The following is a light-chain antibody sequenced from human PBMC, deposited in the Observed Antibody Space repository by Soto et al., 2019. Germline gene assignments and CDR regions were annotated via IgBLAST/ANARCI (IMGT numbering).Light chain of an antibody. Sequence: DIVLTQSPATLSLSPGERATVSCRASQSVHTYLAWYQQRPGQAPRLLIYDAFNRATGIPARFSGSGSGTAFTLTISCLEPEDFAVYDCQQRSIWPRTFGQGTKVEIK. CDR1: QSVHTY. CDR2: DAF. V-gene: IGKV3-11*01. CDR3: QQRSIWPRT. J-gene: IGKJ1*01.